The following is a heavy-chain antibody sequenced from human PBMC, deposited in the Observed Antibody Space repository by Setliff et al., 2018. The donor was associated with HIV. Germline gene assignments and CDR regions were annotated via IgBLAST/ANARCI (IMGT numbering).Heavy chain of an antibody. CDR1: GYSFTSNW. D-gene: IGHD1-20*01. V-gene: IGHV5-51*01. Sequence: GESLKISCKGSGYSFTSNWIGWVSQMPGKGLEWMGIIYPGDSDTRYSPSFQGQVTISADKSISTAYLQWSSLKASDTAMYYCARHITGISFFSYMDVWGTGTTVTVSS. J-gene: IGHJ6*03. CDR2: IYPGDSDT. CDR3: ARHITGISFFSYMDV.